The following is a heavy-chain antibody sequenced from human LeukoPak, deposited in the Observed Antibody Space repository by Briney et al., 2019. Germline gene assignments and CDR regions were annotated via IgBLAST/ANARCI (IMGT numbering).Heavy chain of an antibody. V-gene: IGHV4-4*02. J-gene: IGHJ6*03. CDR1: GGSISSSNW. CDR2: IYHSGST. CDR3: ARQGPHWYYYYMDV. D-gene: IGHD1-1*01. Sequence: PSETLSLTCAVSGGSISSSNWWSWVRQPPGKGLEWIGEIYHSGSTNYNPSLKSRVTISVDTSKNQFSLKLSSVTAADTAVYYCARQGPHWYYYYMDVWGKGTTVTISS.